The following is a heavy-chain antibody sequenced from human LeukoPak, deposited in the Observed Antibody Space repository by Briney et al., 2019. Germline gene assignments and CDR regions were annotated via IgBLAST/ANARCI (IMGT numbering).Heavy chain of an antibody. CDR3: ARRDSSGWYHWFDP. CDR2: INHSGST. D-gene: IGHD6-19*01. CDR1: GGSFSGYY. V-gene: IGHV4-34*01. Sequence: SETLSLTCAVYGGSFSGYYWNWIRQPPGKGLEWIGEINHSGSTNYNPSLKSRVTISVDTSKNQFSLKLSSVTAADTAVYYCARRDSSGWYHWFDPWGQGTLVTVSS. J-gene: IGHJ5*02.